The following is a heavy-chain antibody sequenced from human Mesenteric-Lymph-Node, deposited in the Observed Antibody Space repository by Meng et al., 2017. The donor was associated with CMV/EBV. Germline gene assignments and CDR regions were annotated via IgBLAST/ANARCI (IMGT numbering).Heavy chain of an antibody. Sequence: GGSLRLSCAASGFTFSSYSMNWVRQAPGKGLEWVSYISSSSSTIYYADSVKGRFTISRDNAKNSLYLQMNGLRAEDTAVYSCAKDARYCSSSTCYPNPYYFDYWGQGMLVTVSS. D-gene: IGHD2-2*01. CDR2: ISSSSSTI. V-gene: IGHV3-48*04. CDR3: AKDARYCSSSTCYPNPYYFDY. CDR1: GFTFSSYS. J-gene: IGHJ4*02.